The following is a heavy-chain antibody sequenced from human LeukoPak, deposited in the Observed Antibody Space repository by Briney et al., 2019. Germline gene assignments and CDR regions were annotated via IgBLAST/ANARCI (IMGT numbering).Heavy chain of an antibody. Sequence: PGGSLRLSCAASGFTFSSYAMSWVRQAPGKGLEWVSAISGSGGSTYYADSVKGRFTISRDNSKNTLYLQMNSLRAEDTAVYYCARGNYYYYGMDVWGQGTTVTVSS. V-gene: IGHV3-23*01. CDR3: ARGNYYYYGMDV. CDR2: ISGSGGST. J-gene: IGHJ6*02. CDR1: GFTFSSYA.